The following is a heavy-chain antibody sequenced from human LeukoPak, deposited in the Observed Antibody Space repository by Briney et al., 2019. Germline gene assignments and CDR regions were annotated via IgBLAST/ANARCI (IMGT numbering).Heavy chain of an antibody. CDR1: GFTFSSYG. Sequence: PGRSLRLSCAASGFTFSSYGMHWVRQAPGKGLEWVAVISYDGSNKYYADSVKGRFTISRDNSKNTLYLQMNSLRAEDTAVYYCAKGPDNYDSSGYQGDNWFDPWGQGTLVTVSS. D-gene: IGHD3-22*01. CDR3: AKGPDNYDSSGYQGDNWFDP. CDR2: ISYDGSNK. V-gene: IGHV3-30*18. J-gene: IGHJ5*02.